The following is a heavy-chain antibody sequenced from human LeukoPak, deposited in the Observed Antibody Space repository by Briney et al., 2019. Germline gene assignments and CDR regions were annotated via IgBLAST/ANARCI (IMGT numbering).Heavy chain of an antibody. J-gene: IGHJ4*02. V-gene: IGHV3-43D*03. D-gene: IGHD3-22*01. CDR3: AKDYSSGKNRENYFDY. Sequence: PGGSLRLSCAASGFTFDDYAMHWVRQAPGKGLEWVSLISWDDGSTYYADSVKGRFTISRDNSKNSLYLQMNSLRAEDTALYYCAKDYSSGKNRENYFDYWGQGTLVTVSS. CDR2: ISWDDGST. CDR1: GFTFDDYA.